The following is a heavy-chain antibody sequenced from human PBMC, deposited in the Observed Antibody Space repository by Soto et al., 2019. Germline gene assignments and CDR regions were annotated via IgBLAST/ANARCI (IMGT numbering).Heavy chain of an antibody. CDR1: GGTFSSYT. V-gene: IGHV1-69*08. CDR3: ARDHRTAAGTWYNWFDP. J-gene: IGHJ5*02. CDR2: IIPILGIA. Sequence: QVQLVQSGAEVKKPGSSVKVSCKASGGTFSSYTISWVRQAPGQGLEWMGRIIPILGIANYAQKFQGRVPITADKSTSTAYMELSSLISEDTAVYYCARDHRTAAGTWYNWFDPWGQGTLVTVSS. D-gene: IGHD6-13*01.